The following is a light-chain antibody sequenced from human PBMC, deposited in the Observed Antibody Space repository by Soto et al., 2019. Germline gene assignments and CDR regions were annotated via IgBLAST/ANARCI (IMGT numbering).Light chain of an antibody. J-gene: IGLJ1*01. Sequence: QSALTQPASVSGSPGQSITISCTGTSSDVGGYNYVSWYQQHPGKAPKLMIYDVRNRPSGVSNRFSGSKSVNMASLTISGLQAQDEADYYCSSYTTISTDVFGTGTKLTVL. CDR2: DVR. CDR3: SSYTTISTDV. CDR1: SSDVGGYNY. V-gene: IGLV2-14*01.